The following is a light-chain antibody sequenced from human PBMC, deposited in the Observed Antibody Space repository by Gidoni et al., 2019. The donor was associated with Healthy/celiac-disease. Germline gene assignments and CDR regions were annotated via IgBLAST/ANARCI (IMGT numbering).Light chain of an antibody. Sequence: EIVLTQSAGTLSLSPGGRATLSCRASQSVSSSYLDWYQQKPGQAPRLLIYGASSRATGIPDRFSGSGSGTDFTLTISRLEPEDFAVYYCQQYGSSPRTFGQGTKVEIK. J-gene: IGKJ1*01. V-gene: IGKV3-20*01. CDR1: QSVSSSY. CDR2: GAS. CDR3: QQYGSSPRT.